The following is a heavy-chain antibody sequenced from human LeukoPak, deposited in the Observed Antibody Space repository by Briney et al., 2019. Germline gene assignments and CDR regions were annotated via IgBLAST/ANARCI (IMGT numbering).Heavy chain of an antibody. J-gene: IGHJ6*03. CDR1: GGSFSGYY. D-gene: IGHD2-21*01. Sequence: PSETLSLTCAVYGGSFSGYYWSWIRQPPGKGLEWIGEINHSGSTNYDPSLKSRVTISVDTSKNQFSLKLSSVAAAETAVYYCARGVEVRGRCYYYMDVWGKGTTVTVSS. CDR3: ARGVEVRGRCYYYMDV. CDR2: INHSGST. V-gene: IGHV4-34*01.